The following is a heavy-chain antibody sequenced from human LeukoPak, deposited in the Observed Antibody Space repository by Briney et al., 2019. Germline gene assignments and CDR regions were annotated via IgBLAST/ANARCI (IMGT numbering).Heavy chain of an antibody. J-gene: IGHJ5*02. D-gene: IGHD6-13*01. CDR1: GYTFTGYY. V-gene: IGHV1-2*02. Sequence: VASVKVSCKASGYTFTGYYMHWVRQAPGQGLEWMGWINPNSGGTNYAQKFQGRVTMTRDTSISTAYMELSRLRSDDTAVYYCARGRYSSSWYGNWFDPWGQGTLVTVSS. CDR2: INPNSGGT. CDR3: ARGRYSSSWYGNWFDP.